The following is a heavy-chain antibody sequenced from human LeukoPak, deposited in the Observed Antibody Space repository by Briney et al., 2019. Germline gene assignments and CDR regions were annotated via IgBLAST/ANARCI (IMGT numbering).Heavy chain of an antibody. CDR2: IYYSGSI. D-gene: IGHD5-18*01. J-gene: IGHJ6*03. V-gene: IGHV4-28*05. CDR1: GYSIDRSNW. CDR3: ARTAVDTFYYMDV. Sequence: SETLSLTCAVSGYSIDRSNWWGWIRQPPGKGLEWVGYIYYSGSIYYNPSLKSRVTMSVDTSKNQFSLKLSSVTAVDTAVYYCARTAVDTFYYMDVWGKGTTVTVPS.